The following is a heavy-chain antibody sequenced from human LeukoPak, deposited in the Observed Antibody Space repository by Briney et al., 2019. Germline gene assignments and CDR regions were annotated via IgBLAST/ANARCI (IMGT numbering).Heavy chain of an antibody. CDR1: GYTLTELS. Sequence: ASVKVSCKVSGYTLTELSMHWVRQAPGKGLEGMGGFDPEDGETIYAQKFQGRVTMTEDTSTDTAYMELSSLRSEDTAVYYCATQSPVRYYYYGMDVWGQGTTVTVSS. J-gene: IGHJ6*02. V-gene: IGHV1-24*01. CDR3: ATQSPVRYYYYGMDV. CDR2: FDPEDGET.